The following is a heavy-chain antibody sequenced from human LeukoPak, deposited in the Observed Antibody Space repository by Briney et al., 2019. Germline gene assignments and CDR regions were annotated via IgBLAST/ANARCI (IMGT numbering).Heavy chain of an antibody. CDR2: IYYSGST. J-gene: IGHJ4*02. D-gene: IGHD6-19*01. V-gene: IGHV4-39*01. CDR1: GGSISSSSYY. Sequence: PSETLSLTCTVSGGSISSSSYYWGWIRQPPGKGLEWIGSIYYSGSTYYNPSLKSRVTISVDTSKNQFSLKLSSVTAADTAVYYCARLSSGSTDTPYYWGQGTLVTVSS. CDR3: ARLSSGSTDTPYY.